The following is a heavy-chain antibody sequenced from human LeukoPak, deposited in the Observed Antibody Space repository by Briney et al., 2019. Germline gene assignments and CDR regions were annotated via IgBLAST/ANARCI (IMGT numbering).Heavy chain of an antibody. CDR1: GFTFSSYA. J-gene: IGHJ4*02. CDR2: ISGSGGST. D-gene: IGHD3-22*01. Sequence: GGSLGLSCAASGFTFSSYAMSWVRQAPGKGLEWVSAISGSGGSTYYADSVKGRFTISRDNSKNTLYLQMNSLRAEDTAVYYCAKCPYYYDSSGYYFDYWGQGTLVTVSS. CDR3: AKCPYYYDSSGYYFDY. V-gene: IGHV3-23*01.